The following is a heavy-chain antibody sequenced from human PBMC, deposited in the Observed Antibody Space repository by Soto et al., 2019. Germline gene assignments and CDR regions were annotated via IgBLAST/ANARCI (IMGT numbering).Heavy chain of an antibody. Sequence: ASVQVSCKASGYTFTGYYMHWVRQAPGQGLEWMGWINPNSGGTNYAQKFQGWVTMTRDTSISTAYMELSRLRSDDTAVYYCARAGITMVRGVKEPYYYYGMDVWGQGTT. J-gene: IGHJ6*02. CDR2: INPNSGGT. CDR3: ARAGITMVRGVKEPYYYYGMDV. D-gene: IGHD3-10*01. V-gene: IGHV1-2*04. CDR1: GYTFTGYY.